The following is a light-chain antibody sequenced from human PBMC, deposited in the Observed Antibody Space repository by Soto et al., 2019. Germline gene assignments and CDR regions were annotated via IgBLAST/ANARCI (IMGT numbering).Light chain of an antibody. CDR2: EVS. J-gene: IGLJ1*01. Sequence: QSVLTQPASVSGSPGQSITISCTGTNRDVGGYNYVSWYQQYPGKAPKLMIYEVSNRASGVSNRFSGSKSGNTASLTISGLQAEDEADYYCSSYTISNTLPFVFGTGTKVTVL. CDR3: SSYTISNTLPFV. V-gene: IGLV2-14*01. CDR1: NRDVGGYNY.